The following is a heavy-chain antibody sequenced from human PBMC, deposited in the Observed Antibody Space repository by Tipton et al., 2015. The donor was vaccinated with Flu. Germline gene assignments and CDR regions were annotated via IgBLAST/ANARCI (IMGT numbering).Heavy chain of an antibody. V-gene: IGHV1-46*01. Sequence: QVQLVQSGAEVKKPGASVRISCKASGYTFTSYNMHWVRQAPGQGLEWMGIIYPVGGGIRYSQRFQGRIIVTRDKSTATVYMELSSLRPDDTATYYCARGPQVPVWPYYYGMDVWGQGTTVTVSS. CDR3: ARGPQVPVWPYYYGMDV. CDR1: GYTFTSYN. J-gene: IGHJ6*02. CDR2: IYPVGGGI. D-gene: IGHD2-2*01.